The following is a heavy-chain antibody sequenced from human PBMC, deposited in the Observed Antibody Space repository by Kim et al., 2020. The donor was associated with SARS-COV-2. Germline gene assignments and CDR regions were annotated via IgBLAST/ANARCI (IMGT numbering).Heavy chain of an antibody. V-gene: IGHV1-69*01. CDR3: ASGYSSSDNWFDP. D-gene: IGHD6-6*01. Sequence: YAQTFQGRVTITADESTSTAYMELSRRRAEDTAVYYCASGYSSSDNWFDPWGQGTLVTVSS. J-gene: IGHJ5*02.